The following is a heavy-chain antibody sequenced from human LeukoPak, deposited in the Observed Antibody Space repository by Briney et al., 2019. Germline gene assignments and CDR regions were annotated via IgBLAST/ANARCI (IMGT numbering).Heavy chain of an antibody. Sequence: ASVKVSCKAPGYTFTGYYMHWVRQAPGQGLEWVGWINPNSGGTNYAQKFQGWVTMTRDTSISTAYMELSRLRSDDTAVYYCARIRTYGDYAFDYWGQGTLVTVSS. V-gene: IGHV1-2*04. CDR3: ARIRTYGDYAFDY. CDR1: GYTFTGYY. CDR2: INPNSGGT. J-gene: IGHJ4*02. D-gene: IGHD4-17*01.